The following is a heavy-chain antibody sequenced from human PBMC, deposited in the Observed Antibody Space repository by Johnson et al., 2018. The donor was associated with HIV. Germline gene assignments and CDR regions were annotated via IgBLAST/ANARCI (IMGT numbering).Heavy chain of an antibody. D-gene: IGHD3-10*01. V-gene: IGHV3-7*03. CDR3: ARAQGVLVWFRELLFDAFDI. Sequence: VQLVESGGGLVQPGWSLRLSCAASGFTFSSYWMSWVRQAPGKGLEWVANIKQDGSEKYYVDSVKGRFTISRDNVKKSLYLQMNSLRAEDTAVYYCARAQGVLVWFRELLFDAFDIWGQGTMVTVSS. CDR2: IKQDGSEK. CDR1: GFTFSSYW. J-gene: IGHJ3*02.